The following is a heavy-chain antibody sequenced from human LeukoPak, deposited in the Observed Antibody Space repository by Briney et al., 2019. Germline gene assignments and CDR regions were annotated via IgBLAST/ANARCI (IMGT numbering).Heavy chain of an antibody. V-gene: IGHV1-2*02. CDR2: INPNSGGT. Sequence: AASVKLSCKASGYTLTGFYMHWVRHAPGQGLEWMGWINPNSGGTNYAQNIQGRVTMTRDTSISTAYMELSRLRSDDTAVYYCASRGMDYYYMDVWGKGTTVTVSS. D-gene: IGHD3-10*01. CDR1: GYTLTGFY. J-gene: IGHJ6*03. CDR3: ASRGMDYYYMDV.